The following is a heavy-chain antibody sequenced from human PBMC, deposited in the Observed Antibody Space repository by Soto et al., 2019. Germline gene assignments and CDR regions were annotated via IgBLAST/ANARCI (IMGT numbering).Heavy chain of an antibody. CDR2: IYPGDSDT. D-gene: IGHD2-8*01. J-gene: IGHJ4*02. CDR1: GYSFTSYW. CDR3: ARRERRYCTNGVCYYFVY. V-gene: IGHV5-51*01. Sequence: GESLKISCKGSGYSFTSYWIGWVRQMPGKGLEWMGIIYPGDSDTRYSPSFQGQVTISADKSISTAYLQWSSLKASDTAMYYCARRERRYCTNGVCYYFVYWGQGTLVTVSS.